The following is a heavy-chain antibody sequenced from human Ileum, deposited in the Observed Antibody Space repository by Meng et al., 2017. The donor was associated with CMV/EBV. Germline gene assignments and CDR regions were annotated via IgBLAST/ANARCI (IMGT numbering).Heavy chain of an antibody. V-gene: IGHV1-2*02. J-gene: IGHJ4*02. D-gene: IGHD6-13*01. CDR2: IRLDNGAT. CDR3: ARDSAIAAGTYFDY. CDR1: GFTFFDYY. Sequence: ASGFTFFDYYIHWLRQAPGQGLEWMGWIRLDNGATNYAQRFQGRVTLTRDTSITTAYMGLSWLTSDDTAVYFCARDSAIAAGTYFDYWGQGSLVTVSS.